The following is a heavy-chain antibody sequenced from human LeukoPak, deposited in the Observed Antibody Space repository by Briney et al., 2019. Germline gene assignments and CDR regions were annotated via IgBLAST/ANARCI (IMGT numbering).Heavy chain of an antibody. CDR2: INPSGGST. CDR3: AREGNVDIVATIDFDY. J-gene: IGHJ4*02. V-gene: IGHV1-46*01. Sequence: ASVKVSCKASGYTFTSYYMHWVRQAPGQGLEWVGIINPSGGSTYYAQKFQGRVTMTRDTSTSTVYMELSSLRSEDTAVYYCAREGNVDIVATIDFDYWGQGTLVAVSS. CDR1: GYTFTSYY. D-gene: IGHD5-12*01.